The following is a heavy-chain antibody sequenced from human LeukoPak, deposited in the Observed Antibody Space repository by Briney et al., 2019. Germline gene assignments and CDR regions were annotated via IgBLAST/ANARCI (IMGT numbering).Heavy chain of an antibody. V-gene: IGHV1-69*06. CDR1: GGTFSSYA. CDR2: IIPIFGTA. J-gene: IGHJ6*03. D-gene: IGHD5-24*01. Sequence: ASVKVSCKASGGTFSSYAISWVRQAPGQGLEWMGGIIPIFGTANYAQKFQGRVTITADKSTSTAYMELSSLRSEDTAVYYCALGPRDGYNYYYYYMDVWGEGTTVTVSS. CDR3: ALGPRDGYNYYYYYMDV.